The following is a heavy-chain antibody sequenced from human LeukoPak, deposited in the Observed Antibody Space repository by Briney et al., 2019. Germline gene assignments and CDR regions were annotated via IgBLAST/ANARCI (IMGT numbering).Heavy chain of an antibody. CDR1: GYTFTDYY. J-gene: IGHJ4*02. CDR2: INPNSGAT. D-gene: IGHD4-17*01. Sequence: ASVKVSCKASGYTFTDYYMHWVRQAPGQGLEWMAWINPNSGATNYAQKFQGRVTMTRDTSINTAYMALSRLRSDDTAVYYCARVPVTTSHRQTNTISLTHFDYWGQGTLVTVSS. V-gene: IGHV1-2*02. CDR3: ARVPVTTSHRQTNTISLTHFDY.